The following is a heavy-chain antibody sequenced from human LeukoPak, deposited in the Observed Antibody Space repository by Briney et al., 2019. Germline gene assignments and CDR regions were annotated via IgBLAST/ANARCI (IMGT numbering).Heavy chain of an antibody. D-gene: IGHD1-26*01. V-gene: IGHV3-20*04. Sequence: GGSLRLSCAASGFTVSSNYMSWVRQAPGKGLEWVSGIKWNGDSTGYADSVKGRFTISRDNAKNSLYLQMNSLRAEDTALYYCARGRGGWPNYYFDYWGQGNLVTVSS. CDR3: ARGRGGWPNYYFDY. CDR1: GFTVSSNY. CDR2: IKWNGDST. J-gene: IGHJ4*02.